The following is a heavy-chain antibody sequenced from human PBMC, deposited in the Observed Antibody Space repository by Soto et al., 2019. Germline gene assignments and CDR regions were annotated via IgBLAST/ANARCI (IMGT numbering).Heavy chain of an antibody. CDR3: VRDRSSSWSIDY. CDR1: GFTISSCV. J-gene: IGHJ4*02. Sequence: QVQLEESGGGVVQPGRSLRLSCATSGFTISSCVMHWVRQAPGKGLEWVAVISYDGRNEYYADSVKGRFTISRDNSKNTLYLQMNSLRAEDTAVYYCVRDRSSSWSIDYWGQGTLVTVSS. CDR2: ISYDGRNE. V-gene: IGHV3-30*03. D-gene: IGHD6-13*01.